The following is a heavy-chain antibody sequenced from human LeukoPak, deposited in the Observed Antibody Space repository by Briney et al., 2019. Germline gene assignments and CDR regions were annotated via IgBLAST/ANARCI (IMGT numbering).Heavy chain of an antibody. CDR3: ASGSGWGFGY. V-gene: IGHV1-69*05. CDR2: IIPIFGTA. CDR1: GGTFSSYA. Sequence: ASVKVSCKASGGTFSSYAISWVRQAPGQGLEWMGRIIPIFGTANYAHKFQGRVTITTDESTSTAYMELSSLRSEDTAVYYCASGSGWGFGYWGQGTLVTVSS. J-gene: IGHJ4*02. D-gene: IGHD6-19*01.